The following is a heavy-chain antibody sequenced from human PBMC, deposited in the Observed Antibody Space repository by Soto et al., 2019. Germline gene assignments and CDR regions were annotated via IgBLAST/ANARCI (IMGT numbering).Heavy chain of an antibody. CDR3: AKPEFSSGWYSYFQP. D-gene: IGHD6-19*01. CDR1: GFTFSIYA. CDR2: ISANGATT. Sequence: GGSLRLSCAASGFTFSIYAMTWFRQAPGKGLEWVSTISANGATTYYADSVKGRFTISRDDSKDTLYLQVSSLRAEDTAVYYCAKPEFSSGWYSYFQPWGQGTLVTVSS. J-gene: IGHJ1*01. V-gene: IGHV3-23*01.